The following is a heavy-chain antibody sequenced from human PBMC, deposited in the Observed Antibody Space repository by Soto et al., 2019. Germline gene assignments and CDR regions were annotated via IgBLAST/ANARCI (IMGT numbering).Heavy chain of an antibody. D-gene: IGHD1-26*01. CDR3: AGRASR. CDR2: IHPSGQPI. CDR1: GFTFSSSE. J-gene: IGHJ3*01. Sequence: EVQLVESGGGLVQPGGSLRLSCAVSGFTFSSSEMYWVRQAPGKGLEWISYIHPSGQPIFYADSVKGRFTISRDNANNSLFLQMNSLRAEDTAVYYCAGRASRWGQGTMVIVSS. V-gene: IGHV3-48*03.